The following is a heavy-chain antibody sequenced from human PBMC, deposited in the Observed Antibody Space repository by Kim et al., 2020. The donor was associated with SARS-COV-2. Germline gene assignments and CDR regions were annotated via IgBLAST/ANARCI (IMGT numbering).Heavy chain of an antibody. Sequence: ASVKVSCKASGYTFTGYYMHWVRQAPGQGLEWMGWINPNSGGTNYAQKFQGRVTMTRDTSISTAYMELSRLRSDDTAVYYCARAKFVSGYYYYMDVWGKGTTVTVSS. V-gene: IGHV1-2*02. CDR3: ARAKFVSGYYYYMDV. CDR1: GYTFTGYY. CDR2: INPNSGGT. J-gene: IGHJ6*03. D-gene: IGHD3-10*02.